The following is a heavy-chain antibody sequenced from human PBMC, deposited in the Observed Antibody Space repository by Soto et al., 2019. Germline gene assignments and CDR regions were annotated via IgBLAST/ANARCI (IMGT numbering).Heavy chain of an antibody. V-gene: IGHV3-74*01. CDR1: GFTFSSYW. CDR3: ARERDYGDYVSGY. D-gene: IGHD4-17*01. J-gene: IGHJ4*02. CDR2: INSDGSST. Sequence: GGSLRLSCAASGFTFSSYWVHWGRQAPGKGLVWVSRINSDGSSTSYADSVKGRFTISRDNAKNTLYLQMNSLRAEDTAVYYCARERDYGDYVSGYWGQGTLVNVSS.